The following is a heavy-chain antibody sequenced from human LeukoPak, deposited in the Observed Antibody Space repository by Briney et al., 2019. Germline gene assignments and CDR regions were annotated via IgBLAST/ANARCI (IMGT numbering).Heavy chain of an antibody. CDR3: ARDGSWQTYYYDSSGPAAAFDI. Sequence: PGGSLRLSCAASGFTVSSNYMSWVRQAPGKGLEWVSVIYSGGSTYYADSVKGRFTISRDNSKNTLYLQMNSLRAEDTAVYYCARDGSWQTYYYDSSGPAAAFDIWGQGTMVTVFS. J-gene: IGHJ3*02. CDR2: IYSGGST. CDR1: GFTVSSNY. D-gene: IGHD3-22*01. V-gene: IGHV3-53*01.